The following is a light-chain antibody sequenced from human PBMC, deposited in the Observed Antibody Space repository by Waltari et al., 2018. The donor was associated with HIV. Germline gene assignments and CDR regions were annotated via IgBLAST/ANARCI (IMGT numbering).Light chain of an antibody. CDR2: EDS. Sequence: SYDLTQPPSVSVSPGQTARITCSGDAFPKKYAYWYQKKSGQAPVLVIYEDSKRPSGIPERFSGSSSGTMATLTISGAQVEDEADYYCYSTDSSDWVFGGGTKLTVL. J-gene: IGLJ3*02. CDR1: AFPKKY. CDR3: YSTDSSDWV. V-gene: IGLV3-10*01.